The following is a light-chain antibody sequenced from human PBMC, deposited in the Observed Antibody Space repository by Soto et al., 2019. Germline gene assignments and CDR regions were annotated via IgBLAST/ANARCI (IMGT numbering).Light chain of an antibody. CDR3: QQYYSYWT. Sequence: DIQMPQSPSTLSGSVGDRGTITFRASQTISSWLAWYQQKPGKAPKLLIYKASTLKSGVPSRFSGSGSGTEFTLTISSLQPDDFATYYCQQYYSYWTFGQGTKVDNK. CDR2: KAS. V-gene: IGKV1-5*03. J-gene: IGKJ1*01. CDR1: QTISSW.